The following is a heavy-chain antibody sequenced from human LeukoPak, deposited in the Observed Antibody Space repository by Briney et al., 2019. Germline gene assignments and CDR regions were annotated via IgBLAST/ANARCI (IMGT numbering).Heavy chain of an antibody. V-gene: IGHV1-18*01. D-gene: IGHD5-12*01. CDR2: ISSYNGNT. CDR1: VYTFTSYG. J-gene: IGHJ4*02. Sequence: ASVKVSFKASVYTFTSYGISWVRQAPGQELEWMGLISSYNGNTNYAHKLQGRVTMTTDTSTSTAYMEMRSLRSDDTAVYYCARDKGYSGYDRADYWGQGTLVTVSS. CDR3: ARDKGYSGYDRADY.